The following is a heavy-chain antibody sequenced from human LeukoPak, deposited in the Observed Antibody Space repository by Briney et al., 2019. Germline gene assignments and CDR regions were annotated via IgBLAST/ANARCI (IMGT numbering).Heavy chain of an antibody. V-gene: IGHV4-4*07. CDR2: IYGSGGT. D-gene: IGHD3/OR15-3a*01. CDR3: ARNRTSYYGEIPFDV. CDR1: GGAISNFY. J-gene: IGHJ3*01. Sequence: PSETLSLTCSVSGGAISNFYWSWIRQSAGKGLEWIGQIYGSGGTNYNPSLKSRVTMSTDKSKNQISLRLTSVTAADTAVYYCARNRTSYYGEIPFDVWGQGTMLTVSS.